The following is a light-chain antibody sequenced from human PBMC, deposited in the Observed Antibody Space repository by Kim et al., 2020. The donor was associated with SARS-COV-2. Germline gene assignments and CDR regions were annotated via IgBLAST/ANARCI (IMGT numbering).Light chain of an antibody. CDR3: QQDDSFPYT. CDR1: QDISNC. V-gene: IGKV1-12*01. CDR2: RAS. J-gene: IGKJ2*01. Sequence: DMQMTQSPSSVSAFVRDRITITCRASQDISNCLAWYQQKPGKAPKLLIYRASILQNGVPSRFSGNGSGTDFTLTINSLQPEDFASYYCQQDDSFPYTFGQGTKLEI.